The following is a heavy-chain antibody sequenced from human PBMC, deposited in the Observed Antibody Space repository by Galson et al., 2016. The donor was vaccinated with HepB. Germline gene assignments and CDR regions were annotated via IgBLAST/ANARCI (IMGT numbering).Heavy chain of an antibody. V-gene: IGHV1-3*01. CDR3: ARGPATADY. CDR1: GYSFRTYA. J-gene: IGHJ4*02. Sequence: SVKVSCKASGYSFRTYAIHWVRQAPGQRLEWMGWINAGDANTRSSEKFQGRLTLTRDTSASTVYMELSGLRSEDTAVYYCARGPATADYWGQGTLVTVSS. CDR2: INAGDANT. D-gene: IGHD2-2*01.